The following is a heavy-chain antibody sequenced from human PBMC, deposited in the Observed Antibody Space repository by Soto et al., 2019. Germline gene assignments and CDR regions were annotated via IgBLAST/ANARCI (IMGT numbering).Heavy chain of an antibody. D-gene: IGHD6-6*01. CDR3: TKSSGGSSSVGMDY. V-gene: IGHV3-30*04. Sequence: SLRLSCAVSGFIFKNYALNWVRQAPGKGLEWVASITRDGYNKYYADSVKGRFTISRDNSKNTLSLQMTALRVEDSSVYYCTKSSGGSSSVGMDYWGPGTLVTSPQ. CDR2: ITRDGYNK. CDR1: GFIFKNYA. J-gene: IGHJ4*02.